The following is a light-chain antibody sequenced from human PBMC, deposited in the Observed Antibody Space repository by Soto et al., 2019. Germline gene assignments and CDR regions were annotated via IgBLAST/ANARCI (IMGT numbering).Light chain of an antibody. V-gene: IGKV3-20*01. J-gene: IGKJ5*01. CDR1: QSLSSSY. CDR2: GET. CDR3: QQYRISPGIT. Sequence: VCTQPPSTLPLSPAERASLSFRVSQSLSSSYLAWYHQQPRQAPRLLIYGETSRATGITDRLSGSGSGTDFTLTISRLEAADYAVYYCQQYRISPGITFGQGTRLEIK.